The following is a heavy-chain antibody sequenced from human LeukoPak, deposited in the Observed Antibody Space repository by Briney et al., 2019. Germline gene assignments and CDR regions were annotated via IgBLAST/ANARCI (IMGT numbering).Heavy chain of an antibody. Sequence: ASVKVSCKVSGYTLTELSMHWVRQAPGIGLEWMGGFDPEDGEKVYAQKFQGRLTMTEDTSTDTAYMELSSLRSDDTAVYYCATDPVGYCSANGCYSVDYWGQGTLVTVSS. V-gene: IGHV1-24*01. CDR2: FDPEDGEK. CDR3: ATDPVGYCSANGCYSVDY. D-gene: IGHD2-15*01. J-gene: IGHJ4*02. CDR1: GYTLTELS.